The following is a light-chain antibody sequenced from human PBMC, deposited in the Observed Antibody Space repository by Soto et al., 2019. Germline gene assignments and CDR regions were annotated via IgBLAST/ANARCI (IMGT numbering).Light chain of an antibody. Sequence: QSVLTQPASVSGSPGQSITISCTGTSSDVGGYDYVSWYQLHPGKAPKLMVFEVNNRPSGVSYRFSGSKSCNTASLTISGLQAEDDADYFCSSYSISTAYLFGTGTKLTVL. CDR1: SSDVGGYDY. J-gene: IGLJ1*01. V-gene: IGLV2-14*01. CDR3: SSYSISTAYL. CDR2: EVN.